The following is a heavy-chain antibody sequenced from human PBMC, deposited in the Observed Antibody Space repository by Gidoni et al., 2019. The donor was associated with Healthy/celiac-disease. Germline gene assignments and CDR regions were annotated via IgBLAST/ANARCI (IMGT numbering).Heavy chain of an antibody. CDR1: GFTFDDYA. D-gene: IGHD3-3*01. V-gene: IGHV3-43D*03. CDR3: AKAINKYYDFWSGFDY. Sequence: EVQLVESGGVVVQPGGSLRLSCAASGFTFDDYAMHWVRQAPGKGLEWVSLISWDGGSTYYADSVKGRFTISRDNSKNSLYLQMNSLRAEDTALYYCAKAINKYYDFWSGFDYWGQGTLVTVSS. CDR2: ISWDGGST. J-gene: IGHJ4*02.